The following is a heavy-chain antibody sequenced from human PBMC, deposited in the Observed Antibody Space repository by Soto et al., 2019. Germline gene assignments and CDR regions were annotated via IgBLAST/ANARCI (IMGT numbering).Heavy chain of an antibody. CDR3: AAYFGGTPFY. Sequence: GGSLRLSCAASGFTFSDYYMSWSRQAPGKGLEWVSYISSTTGYTNYADSVRGRFIISRDNAKKSLYLEVNSLRVEDTAAYYCAAYFGGTPFYWGQGTLVTVSS. V-gene: IGHV3-11*06. CDR1: GFTFSDYY. D-gene: IGHD1-26*01. J-gene: IGHJ4*02. CDR2: ISSTTGYT.